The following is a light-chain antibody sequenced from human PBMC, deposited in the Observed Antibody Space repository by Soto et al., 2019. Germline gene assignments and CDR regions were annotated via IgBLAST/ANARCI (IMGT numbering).Light chain of an antibody. CDR2: DAS. CDR3: QEYYSYSRA. J-gene: IGKJ1*01. CDR1: QSIGTW. Sequence: DIPMTQSPSTLSAPVGDIVTITCRASQSIGTWLAWYQHKPGRAPKLLIYDASTLEGGGPSRFSGSRSGTDFTFTISSLQPDDFATYYCQEYYSYSRAFGQGTKVEIK. V-gene: IGKV1-5*01.